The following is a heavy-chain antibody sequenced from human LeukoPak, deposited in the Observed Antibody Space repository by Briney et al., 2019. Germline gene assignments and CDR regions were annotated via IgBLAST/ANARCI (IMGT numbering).Heavy chain of an antibody. CDR1: GFTFSTYS. CDR3: ARYGSGTSYITNYFDY. J-gene: IGHJ4*02. Sequence: GGSLRLSCAASGFTFSTYSMNWVRQAPGKGLEWVSYISSDSRTIYYADSVKGRFTISRDNAKNSLYLQMKSLRDEDTAVYYCARYGSGTSYITNYFDYWGQGTLVTVSS. V-gene: IGHV3-48*02. CDR2: ISSDSRTI. D-gene: IGHD3-10*01.